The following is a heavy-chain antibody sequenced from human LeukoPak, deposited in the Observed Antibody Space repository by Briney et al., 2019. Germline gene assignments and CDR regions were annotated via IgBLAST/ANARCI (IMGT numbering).Heavy chain of an antibody. D-gene: IGHD3-16*01. V-gene: IGHV4-38-2*02. CDR1: GYSISSGYY. Sequence: SETLSLTCTVSGYSISSGYYWGWIRQSPGKGLEWIGSLYHSGNTYYNPSLKSRVTISVDTSKTQLSLKLSSVTAADTAVYYCARGGGYFNYWGQGTLVTVSS. J-gene: IGHJ4*02. CDR2: LYHSGNT. CDR3: ARGGGYFNY.